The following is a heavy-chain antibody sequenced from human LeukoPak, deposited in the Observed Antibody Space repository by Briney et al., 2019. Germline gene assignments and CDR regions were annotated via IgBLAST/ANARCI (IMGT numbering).Heavy chain of an antibody. J-gene: IGHJ4*02. CDR3: AKSPKTGFLFDY. CDR2: IYGGVNT. D-gene: IGHD1-1*01. Sequence: GGSLRHSCAASGFTVSSNYMSWVRQAPGKGLEWVSVIYGGVNTVYADSVQGRFTISRDNSKNTLYLQMSSLRAEDTAVYYCAKSPKTGFLFDYWGKGTLVTVSS. CDR1: GFTVSSNY. V-gene: IGHV3-66*01.